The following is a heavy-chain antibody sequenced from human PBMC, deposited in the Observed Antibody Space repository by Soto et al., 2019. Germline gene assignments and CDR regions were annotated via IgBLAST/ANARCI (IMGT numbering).Heavy chain of an antibody. D-gene: IGHD6-13*01. CDR3: ARASYVGSSWYYYYGMDV. J-gene: IGHJ6*02. CDR1: GDSVSSNSAA. CDR2: TYYRSKWYN. Sequence: QVQLQQSGPGLVKPSQTLSLTCAISGDSVSSNSAAWNWIRQSPSRGLEWLGRTYYRSKWYNDYAVSVKSRITINPDTSKNQFSLQLNSLTPEDTAVYYCARASYVGSSWYYYYGMDVWGQGTTVTVSS. V-gene: IGHV6-1*01.